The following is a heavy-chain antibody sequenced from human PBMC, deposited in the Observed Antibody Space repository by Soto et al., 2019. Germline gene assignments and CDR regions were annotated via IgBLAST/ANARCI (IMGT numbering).Heavy chain of an antibody. CDR3: ATRASGRLY. J-gene: IGHJ4*02. V-gene: IGHV4-4*02. D-gene: IGHD6-25*01. CDR2: SHQSGNT. Sequence: SETLSLTCAVSGVSISSHDWWTWVRQPPGKGLEWIGESHQSGNTNYNSSLESRVTISLDKSKNQLSLQLSSVTVADTAVYYCATRASGRLYWGQGTLVTVSS. CDR1: GVSISSHDW.